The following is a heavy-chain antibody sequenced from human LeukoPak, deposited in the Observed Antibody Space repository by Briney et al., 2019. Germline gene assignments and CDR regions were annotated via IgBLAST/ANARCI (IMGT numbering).Heavy chain of an antibody. D-gene: IGHD4-17*01. CDR2: IYLSDSDT. V-gene: IGHV5-51*01. J-gene: IGHJ4*02. CDR3: AGRVYGDYSFHY. CDR1: GYSYTTYW. Sequence: GESLKISCQATGYSYTTYWIAWVRQIPGKGLEWMGIIYLSDSDTTYSPSFQGRVTISADKSISTAYLQWSSLKASDTAIYYCAGRVYGDYSFHYWGQGTLVTVSS.